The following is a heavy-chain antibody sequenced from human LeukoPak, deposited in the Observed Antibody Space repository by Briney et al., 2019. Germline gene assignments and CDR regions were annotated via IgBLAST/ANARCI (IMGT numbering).Heavy chain of an antibody. CDR2: IYPGDSET. CDR3: ARKSRADY. J-gene: IGHJ4*02. V-gene: IGHV5-51*01. Sequence: ESLKISCKGSGYSFTTSWIGWVRQMPGKGLEWMGIIYPGDSETRYSPSFQGQVTISADKSISTAYLQWSRLKASDTAMYYCARKSRADYWGQGTLVTVSS. CDR1: GYSFTTSW.